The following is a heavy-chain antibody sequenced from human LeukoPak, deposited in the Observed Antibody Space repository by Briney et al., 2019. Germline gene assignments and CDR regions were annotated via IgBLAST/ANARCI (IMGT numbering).Heavy chain of an antibody. V-gene: IGHV3-7*01. CDR1: GVTFSNYW. Sequence: GGSLRLSCAASGVTFSNYWMTWVRQAPGKGLEWVASIKQDGSEKYYVDSVKGRFTISRDNAKNSLYLQMNSLRAEDTAVYYCARELCSSTNCYFDYWGQGTLVTVSS. CDR2: IKQDGSEK. J-gene: IGHJ4*02. D-gene: IGHD2-2*01. CDR3: ARELCSSTNCYFDY.